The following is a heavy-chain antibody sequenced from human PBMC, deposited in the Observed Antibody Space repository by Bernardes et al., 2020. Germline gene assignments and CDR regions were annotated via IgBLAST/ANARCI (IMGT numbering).Heavy chain of an antibody. CDR2: ITVAGET. V-gene: IGHV3-13*01. J-gene: IGHJ4*02. Sequence: RGSLRLSCASSGFPFNTCDMHWVRQTTGDGLEWVSTITVAGETYYPGSVKGRFTISRENAKNSLYLQINNLRAEDTAVYFCAREKYCTNTDCLHGKYYFDSWGQGTQVIVSS. CDR1: GFPFNTCD. CDR3: AREKYCTNTDCLHGKYYFDS. D-gene: IGHD2-8*01.